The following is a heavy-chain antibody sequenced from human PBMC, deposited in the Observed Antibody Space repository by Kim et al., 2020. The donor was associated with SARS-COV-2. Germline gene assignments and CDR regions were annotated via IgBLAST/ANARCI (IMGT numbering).Heavy chain of an antibody. D-gene: IGHD2-2*02. J-gene: IGHJ6*03. Sequence: GESLKISCKGSGYSFTSYWIGWVRQMPGKGLEWMGIIYPSDSDTRYSPSFQGQVTISADKSISTAYLQWSSLKASDTAMYYCARRTSYCSSTSCYKYYYYMDVWGEGTTVTVSS. CDR1: GYSFTSYW. CDR3: ARRTSYCSSTSCYKYYYYMDV. V-gene: IGHV5-51*01. CDR2: IYPSDSDT.